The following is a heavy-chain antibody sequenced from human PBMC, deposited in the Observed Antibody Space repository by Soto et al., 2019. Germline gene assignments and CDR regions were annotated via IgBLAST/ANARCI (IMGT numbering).Heavy chain of an antibody. CDR3: SREYDSTAGGAFDI. V-gene: IGHV3-48*02. D-gene: IGHD3-22*01. CDR2: ISSSSSTI. CDR1: GFTFSSYS. Sequence: GGSLRLSCAASGFTFSSYSMNWVRQAPGKGLEWVSYISSSSSTIYYADSVKGRFTISRDNAKNSLYLQMNSLRDEDTAVYYCSREYDSTAGGAFDIWGQGTMVTVSS. J-gene: IGHJ3*02.